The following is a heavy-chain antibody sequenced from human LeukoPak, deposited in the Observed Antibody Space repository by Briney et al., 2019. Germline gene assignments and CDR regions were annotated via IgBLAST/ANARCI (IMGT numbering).Heavy chain of an antibody. CDR2: IYPGDSDT. Sequence: GESLKISCKGSGYSFTTYWIGWVRQMPGKGLEWVGIIYPGDSDTRYSPSFQGQVTISADKSISTAYLQWTSLKASDTTMYYCARPNSSGWYALNYLGQGTLVTVSS. V-gene: IGHV5-51*01. CDR3: ARPNSSGWYALNY. J-gene: IGHJ4*02. D-gene: IGHD6-19*01. CDR1: GYSFTTYW.